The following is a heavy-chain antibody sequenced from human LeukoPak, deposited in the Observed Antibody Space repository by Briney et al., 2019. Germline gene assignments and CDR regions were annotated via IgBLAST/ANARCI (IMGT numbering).Heavy chain of an antibody. J-gene: IGHJ5*02. Sequence: PSETLSLTCAVSGYSISRGYYWGWIRQPSGKGLEWIGRIYTSGSTNYNPSLKSRVTMSVDTSKNQFSLKLSSVTAADTAVYYCARDNVIAAKGVNNWFDPWGQGTLVTVSS. CDR3: ARDNVIAAKGVNNWFDP. CDR1: GYSISRGYY. V-gene: IGHV4-4*07. CDR2: IYTSGST. D-gene: IGHD6-25*01.